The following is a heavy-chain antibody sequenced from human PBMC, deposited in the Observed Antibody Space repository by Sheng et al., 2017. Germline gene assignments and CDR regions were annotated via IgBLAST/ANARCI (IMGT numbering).Heavy chain of an antibody. D-gene: IGHD3-10*01. CDR1: GFTFSSYA. J-gene: IGHJ4*02. V-gene: IGHV3-30*04. CDR3: ARESGSGSYYNY. CDR2: ISYDGSNK. Sequence: QVQLVESGGGVVQPGRSLRLSCAASGFTFSSYAMHWVRQAPGKGLEWVAVISYDGSNKYYADSVKGRFTISRDNSKNTLYLQMNSLRAEDTAVYYCARESGSGSYYNYWGQGTLVTV.